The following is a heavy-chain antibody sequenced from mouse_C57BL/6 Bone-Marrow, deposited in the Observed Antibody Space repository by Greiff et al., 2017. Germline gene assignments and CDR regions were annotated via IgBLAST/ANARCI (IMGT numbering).Heavy chain of an antibody. V-gene: IGHV14-4*01. Sequence: EVQLQQSGAELVRPGASVKLSCTASGFNIKDDYIHWVKQRPEQGLEWIGWIDPEIGDTEYASKFQGKATITSDTYSNTAYLQLSSLTSEDTAVYYCSSFDGNYVDFWGQGTPLTVAS. CDR1: GFNIKDDY. D-gene: IGHD2-3*01. CDR2: IDPEIGDT. J-gene: IGHJ2*01. CDR3: SSFDGNYVDF.